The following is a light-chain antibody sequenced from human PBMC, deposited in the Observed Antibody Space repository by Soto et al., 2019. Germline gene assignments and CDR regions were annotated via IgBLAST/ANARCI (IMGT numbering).Light chain of an antibody. J-gene: IGLJ1*01. Sequence: QSALTQPASVSGSPGQSITISCTGTSSDIGTYNFVSWYQQHPGKAPKLMIYEDLKRPSGVSNRFSGSKSGNMASLTISGLQAEDAADYYCCSYAGSGTDNFVFGTGTKVTVL. V-gene: IGLV2-23*01. CDR3: CSYAGSGTDNFV. CDR2: EDL. CDR1: SSDIGTYNF.